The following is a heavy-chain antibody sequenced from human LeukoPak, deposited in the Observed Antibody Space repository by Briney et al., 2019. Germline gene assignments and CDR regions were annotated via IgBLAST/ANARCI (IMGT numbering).Heavy chain of an antibody. V-gene: IGHV5-51*01. J-gene: IGHJ6*02. Sequence: GESLKISCKGSGYSFTSYWIGWVRQMPGKGLEWMGIIYPGDSDTRYSPSFQGQVTISADKSISTAYLQWSSLKASDTAMYYCARHGTPPERGYSGYAYGMDVWGQGTTVTVSS. CDR3: ARHGTPPERGYSGYAYGMDV. CDR1: GYSFTSYW. CDR2: IYPGDSDT. D-gene: IGHD5-12*01.